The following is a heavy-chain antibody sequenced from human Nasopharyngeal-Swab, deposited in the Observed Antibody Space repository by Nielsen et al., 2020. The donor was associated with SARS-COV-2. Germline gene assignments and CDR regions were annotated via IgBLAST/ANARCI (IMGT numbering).Heavy chain of an antibody. J-gene: IGHJ2*01. CDR3: ARDPLSSWQAIGNWYFDL. D-gene: IGHD6-13*01. V-gene: IGHV3-21*01. CDR1: GFTFSSYS. CDR2: VSSTSSYI. Sequence: GGSLRLSCAASGFTFSSYSMNWVRQAQGKGLEGVSSVSSTSSYIYYADSLKGRFTISRDNAKNSLYLQLNSLRAEDTAVYYCARDPLSSWQAIGNWYFDLWGRGTLVTVSS.